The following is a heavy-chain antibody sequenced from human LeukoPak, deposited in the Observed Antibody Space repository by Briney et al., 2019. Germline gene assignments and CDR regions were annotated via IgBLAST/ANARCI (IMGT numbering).Heavy chain of an antibody. J-gene: IGHJ4*02. V-gene: IGHV1-8*03. CDR1: GYTFISYN. D-gene: IGHD3-22*01. Sequence: VASVRVSCKASGYTFISYNINWLRQATGQGLEWMGWVNPRSGDAGYLQKFQGRLTITRDSSIDTAYMDLSGLSSEDTAVYYCARGGGTEWLLVPFEYWGQGTLVTVSS. CDR2: VNPRSGDA. CDR3: ARGGGTEWLLVPFEY.